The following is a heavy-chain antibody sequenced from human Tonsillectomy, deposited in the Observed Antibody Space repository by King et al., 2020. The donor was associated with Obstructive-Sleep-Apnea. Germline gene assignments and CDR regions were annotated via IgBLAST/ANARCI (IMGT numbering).Heavy chain of an antibody. CDR1: GFTFSSYS. CDR2: ISSSSSTI. D-gene: IGHD6-6*01. CDR3: ARDPEQLVPPYYYGMDV. Sequence: VQLVESGGGLVQPGGSLRLSCAASGFTFSSYSMNWVRQAPGKGLEWVSYISSSSSTIYYADSVKGRFTISRDNAKNSLYLQMNSLRAEDTAVYYCARDPEQLVPPYYYGMDVWGQGTTVTVSS. J-gene: IGHJ6*02. V-gene: IGHV3-48*04.